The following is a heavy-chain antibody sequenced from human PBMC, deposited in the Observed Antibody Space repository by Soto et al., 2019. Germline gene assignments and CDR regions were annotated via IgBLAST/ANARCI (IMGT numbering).Heavy chain of an antibody. V-gene: IGHV4-59*08. Sequence: SETLSLTCTVSGGSISSYYWSWIRQPPGKGLEWIGYIYYSGSTNYNPSLKSRVTISVDTPKNQFSLKLSSVTAADTAVYYCARRTIMYYYDSSGYYDAFDIWGQGTMVTVSS. CDR1: GGSISSYY. D-gene: IGHD3-22*01. CDR2: IYYSGST. J-gene: IGHJ3*02. CDR3: ARRTIMYYYDSSGYYDAFDI.